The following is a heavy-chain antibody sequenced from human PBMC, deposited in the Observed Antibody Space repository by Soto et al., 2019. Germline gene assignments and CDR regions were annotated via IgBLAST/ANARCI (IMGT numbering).Heavy chain of an antibody. CDR3: ARGLAAAGTIGWFDP. CDR2: INAGNGNT. D-gene: IGHD6-13*01. J-gene: IGHJ5*02. Sequence: ASVKVSCKASGYTFTTYAIHWVRQAPXQSLEWMGWINAGNGNTKYSQNFQGGVDITRDTSASTAYMELSSLRSEDTAVYYCARGLAAAGTIGWFDPWGQGTLVTVSS. V-gene: IGHV1-3*01. CDR1: GYTFTTYA.